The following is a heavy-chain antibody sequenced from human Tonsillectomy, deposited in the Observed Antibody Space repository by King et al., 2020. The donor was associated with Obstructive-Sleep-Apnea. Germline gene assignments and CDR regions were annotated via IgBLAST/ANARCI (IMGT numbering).Heavy chain of an antibody. CDR1: GFTFSSYW. Sequence: VQLVESGGGLVQPGGSLRLSCAASGFTFSSYWMHWVRQAPGKGLVWVSRINSDGSSTSYADSVKGRFTISRDNAKNTLYLQMNSLRAEDTAVYYCARDQPHHRPLVVQAARREYYYYGMDVWGQGTTVTVSS. D-gene: IGHD2-2*01. CDR2: INSDGSST. CDR3: ARDQPHHRPLVVQAARREYYYYGMDV. V-gene: IGHV3-74*01. J-gene: IGHJ6*02.